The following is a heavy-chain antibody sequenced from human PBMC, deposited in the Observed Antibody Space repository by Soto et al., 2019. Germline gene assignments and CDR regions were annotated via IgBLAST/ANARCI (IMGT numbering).Heavy chain of an antibody. V-gene: IGHV4-39*07. CDR3: ARVWGGAFDI. CDR2: IYYSGST. J-gene: IGHJ3*02. CDR1: GGSISNSNYY. Sequence: PSETLSLTCTVSGGSISNSNYYWGWIRQPPGKGLEWIGSIYYSGSTNYNPSLKSRVTISVDTSKNQFSLKLSSVTAADTAVYYCARVWGGAFDIWGQGTMVTVSS. D-gene: IGHD3-10*01.